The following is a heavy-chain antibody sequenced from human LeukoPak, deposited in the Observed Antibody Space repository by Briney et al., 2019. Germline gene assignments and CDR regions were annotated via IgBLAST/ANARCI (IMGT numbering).Heavy chain of an antibody. D-gene: IGHD3-22*01. Sequence: GGSLRLSCAVSGFSVTNNYMSWVRQAPGKGLEWVSVFYVGGATYYADSVKGRFTISRDNSENTLYLQMKSLRAEDTAVYYCAKGAHYDGRGDYYDYWGQGTLVTVSS. CDR2: FYVGGAT. CDR1: GFSVTNNY. CDR3: AKGAHYDGRGDYYDY. J-gene: IGHJ4*02. V-gene: IGHV3-53*01.